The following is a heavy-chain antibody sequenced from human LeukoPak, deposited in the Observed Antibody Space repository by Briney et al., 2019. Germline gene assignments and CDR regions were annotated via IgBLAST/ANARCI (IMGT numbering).Heavy chain of an antibody. J-gene: IGHJ4*02. CDR2: ISGSGGST. CDR1: GFTFSSYA. CDR3: AKEIAPLRSIVVVPAAIGRFDY. V-gene: IGHV3-23*01. Sequence: PGGSLRLSCAASGFTFSSYAMSWVRQAPGKGLEWVSAISGSGGSTYYADSVKGRFTISRDNSKNTLYLQMNSLRAEDTAVYYCAKEIAPLRSIVVVPAAIGRFDYWGQGTLVTVSS. D-gene: IGHD2-2*01.